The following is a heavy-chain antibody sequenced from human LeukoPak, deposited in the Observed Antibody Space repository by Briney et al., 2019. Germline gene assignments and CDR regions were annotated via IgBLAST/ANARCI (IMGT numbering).Heavy chain of an antibody. CDR1: GFTFDDYA. V-gene: IGHV3-43D*03. Sequence: PGGSLRLSCAASGFTFDDYAMHWVRQAPGKGLEWVSLISWDGGSTYYADSVKGRFTISRDNSKNSLYLQMNSLRAEDTALYYCAKGYIAVRRTYYYYMDVWGKGTTVTVSS. CDR2: ISWDGGST. D-gene: IGHD6-6*01. J-gene: IGHJ6*03. CDR3: AKGYIAVRRTYYYYMDV.